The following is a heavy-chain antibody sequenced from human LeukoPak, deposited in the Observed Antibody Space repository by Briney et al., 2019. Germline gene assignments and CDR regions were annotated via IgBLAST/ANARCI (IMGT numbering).Heavy chain of an antibody. CDR2: IYWDDDD. CDR1: GFSLTTSGVG. V-gene: IGHV2-5*02. CDR3: AHRGGYSSGWYGTSFDI. Sequence: SGPTLVNPTQTLTLTCTFSGFSLTTSGVGVAWIRQPPGKALEWLALIYWDDDDRYSPSLKSRLTITKDTSKNQVVLTMTNMDPVDTGTYYCAHRGGYSSGWYGTSFDIWGQGTMVTVSS. D-gene: IGHD6-19*01. J-gene: IGHJ3*02.